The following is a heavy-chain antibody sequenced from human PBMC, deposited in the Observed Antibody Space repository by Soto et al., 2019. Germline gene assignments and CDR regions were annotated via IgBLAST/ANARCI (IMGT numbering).Heavy chain of an antibody. CDR1: GYTFTSYG. Sequence: ASVKFSCKASGYTFTSYGISWVRQAPGQGLEWMGWISAYNGNTNYAQKLQGRVAMTTDTSTSTAYVELRSLRSDDTAVYYCARFHDSSGYHAADYWGQGTLVTVSS. J-gene: IGHJ4*02. CDR3: ARFHDSSGYHAADY. CDR2: ISAYNGNT. V-gene: IGHV1-18*01. D-gene: IGHD3-22*01.